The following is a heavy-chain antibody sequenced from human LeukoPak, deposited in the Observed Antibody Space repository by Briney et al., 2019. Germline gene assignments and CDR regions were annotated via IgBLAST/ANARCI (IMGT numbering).Heavy chain of an antibody. Sequence: ASVKVSCKVSGYTLSKLYIHWVRQAPGKGLEWMGGFDPEDGETIYAQQFQGRVTMTEDTSSDTAYMELKNLRSEDTAVYYCGTLRWHIIELHYYYAMDVWGQETTVTVSS. CDR2: FDPEDGET. CDR3: GTLRWHIIELHYYYAMDV. CDR1: GYTLSKLY. J-gene: IGHJ6*02. V-gene: IGHV1-24*01. D-gene: IGHD2-21*01.